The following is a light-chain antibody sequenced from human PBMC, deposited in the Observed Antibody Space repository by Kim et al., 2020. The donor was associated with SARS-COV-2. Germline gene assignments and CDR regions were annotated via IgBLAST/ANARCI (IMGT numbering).Light chain of an antibody. V-gene: IGLV3-9*01. CDR1: KIEDKN. CDR3: QVWDSATVV. CDR2: RDT. J-gene: IGLJ2*01. Sequence: GALGQTARIAWGGRKIEDKNVHWYQQKPGQAPVMVIYRDTNRPSGIPERFSGSNSGDTATLTISRAKAGDEADYYCQVWDSATVVFGGGTQLTVL.